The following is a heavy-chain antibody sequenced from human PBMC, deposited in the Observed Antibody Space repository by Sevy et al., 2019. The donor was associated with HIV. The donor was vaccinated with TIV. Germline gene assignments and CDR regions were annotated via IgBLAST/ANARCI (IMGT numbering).Heavy chain of an antibody. D-gene: IGHD3-3*01. Sequence: GGSLRLSCAASGFTFSNAWMSWVRQAPGKGLEWVGRIKSKTDGGTTDYAAPVKGRFTISRDDSKNTLYLQMNSLKTEDTAVSYCTTSLRFLEWLPPYFQHWGQGTLVTVSS. CDR2: IKSKTDGGTT. V-gene: IGHV3-15*01. J-gene: IGHJ1*01. CDR1: GFTFSNAW. CDR3: TTSLRFLEWLPPYFQH.